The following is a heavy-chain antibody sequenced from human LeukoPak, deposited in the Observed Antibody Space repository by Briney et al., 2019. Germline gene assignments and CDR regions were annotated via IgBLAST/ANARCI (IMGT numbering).Heavy chain of an antibody. V-gene: IGHV4-34*01. CDR3: ARDRGYGGNSGYFDY. D-gene: IGHD4-23*01. Sequence: SETLSLTCAVYGGSFSGYYWSWIRQPPGKGLEWIGEINHSGSTNYNPSLKSRVTIPVDTSKNQFSLKLSSVTAADTAVYYCARDRGYGGNSGYFDYWGQGTLVTVSS. CDR2: INHSGST. J-gene: IGHJ4*02. CDR1: GGSFSGYY.